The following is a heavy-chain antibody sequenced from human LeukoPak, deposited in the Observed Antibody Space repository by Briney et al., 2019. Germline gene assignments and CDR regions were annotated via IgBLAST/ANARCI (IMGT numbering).Heavy chain of an antibody. CDR3: AMRSRYYYDSSGYLNDAFDI. D-gene: IGHD3-22*01. J-gene: IGHJ3*02. V-gene: IGHV4-4*07. Sequence: SETLSLTCTVSGGSISSYYWSWIRQPAGKGLEWIGRIYTSGSTNYNPSLKSRVTMSVDTSKNQFSLKLSSVTAADTAVYYCAMRSRYYYDSSGYLNDAFDIWGQGTMVTVSS. CDR2: IYTSGST. CDR1: GGSISSYY.